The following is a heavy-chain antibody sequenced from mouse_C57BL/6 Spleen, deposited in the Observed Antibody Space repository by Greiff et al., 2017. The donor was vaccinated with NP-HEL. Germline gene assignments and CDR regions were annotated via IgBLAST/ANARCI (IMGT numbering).Heavy chain of an antibody. CDR3: ARYYGSSYAMDY. CDR1: GYTFTDYY. D-gene: IGHD1-1*01. J-gene: IGHJ4*01. V-gene: IGHV1-19*01. CDR2: INPYNGGT. Sequence: EVQLQQSGPVLVKPGASVKMSCKASGYTFTDYYMNWVKQSHGKSLEWIGVINPYNGGTSYNQKFKGKATLTVDKSSSTAYMELNSLTSEDSAVYYCARYYGSSYAMDYWGQGTSVTVSS.